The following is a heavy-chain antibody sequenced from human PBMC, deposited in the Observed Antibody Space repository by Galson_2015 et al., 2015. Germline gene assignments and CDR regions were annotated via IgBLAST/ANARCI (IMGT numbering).Heavy chain of an antibody. J-gene: IGHJ5*02. V-gene: IGHV3-23*01. Sequence: SLRLSCAASGFIFNNYAMSWVRQAPGKGLEWVSVISGNGGTTYYADSVKGRFTITRDSSKNTVYLQMNSLRVEDTALYYCAKNPYSNYGWCDPWGQGTLVTVSS. D-gene: IGHD4-11*01. CDR2: ISGNGGTT. CDR1: GFIFNNYA. CDR3: AKNPYSNYGWCDP.